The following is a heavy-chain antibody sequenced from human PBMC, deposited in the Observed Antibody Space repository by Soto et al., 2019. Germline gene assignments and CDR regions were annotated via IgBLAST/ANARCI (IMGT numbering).Heavy chain of an antibody. CDR2: IIPIFGTA. J-gene: IGHJ6*02. V-gene: IGHV1-69*13. CDR1: GGTFSSYA. D-gene: IGHD2-15*01. Sequence: SVKVSCKASGGTFSSYAISWVRQAPGQGLEWMGGIIPIFGTANYAQKFQGRVTITADESTSTAYMELSSLRSEDTAVYYCTKLLGYCSGGSCYDGLYYYGMDVWGQGTTVTVSS. CDR3: TKLLGYCSGGSCYDGLYYYGMDV.